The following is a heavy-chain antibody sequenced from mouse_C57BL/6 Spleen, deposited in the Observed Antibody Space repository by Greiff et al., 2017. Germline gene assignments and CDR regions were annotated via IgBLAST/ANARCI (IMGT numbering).Heavy chain of an antibody. J-gene: IGHJ1*03. CDR1: GYTFTSYW. D-gene: IGHD2-5*01. Sequence: VQLQQPGAELVRPGTSVKLSCKASGYTFTSYWMHWVKQRPGQGLEWIGVIDPSDSYTNYNQKFKGKATLTVDTSSSTAYMQLSSLTSEDSAVYYCARRSNYYFDVWGTGTTVTVSS. CDR3: ARRSNYYFDV. CDR2: IDPSDSYT. V-gene: IGHV1-59*01.